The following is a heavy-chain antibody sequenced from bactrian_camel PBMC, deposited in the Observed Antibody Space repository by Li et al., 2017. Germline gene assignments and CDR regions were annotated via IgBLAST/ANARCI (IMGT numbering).Heavy chain of an antibody. D-gene: IGHD5*01. J-gene: IGHJ4*01. CDR2: IDSAEFT. Sequence: MGWFRQGPGKEREEVATIDSAEFTNYGHSVKGRFTISQDNAKNTGYLQMNSLKPEDTAMYYCASGARRACNVDSNSFSHFGLGTQVTVS. V-gene: IGHV3S53*01.